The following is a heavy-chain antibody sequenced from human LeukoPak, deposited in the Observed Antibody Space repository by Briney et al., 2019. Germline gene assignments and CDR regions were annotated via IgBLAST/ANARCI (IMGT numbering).Heavy chain of an antibody. Sequence: GGSLRLSCAASGFTFSSYWMSWVRQAPGKGLEWVANIKQDGSEKNYVGSVKGRFTISRDNAKNSVYLQMNRLRVEDTAVYYCARDKWEPRYAFDIWGQGTMVTVSS. CDR3: ARDKWEPRYAFDI. V-gene: IGHV3-7*03. CDR2: IKQDGSEK. CDR1: GFTFSSYW. J-gene: IGHJ3*02. D-gene: IGHD1-26*01.